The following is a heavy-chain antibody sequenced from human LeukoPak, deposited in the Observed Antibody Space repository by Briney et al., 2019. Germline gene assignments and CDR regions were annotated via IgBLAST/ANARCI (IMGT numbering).Heavy chain of an antibody. Sequence: ASVTVSCKASGFTFTDHYMHWVRQAPGQGLEWMGWINGKRGDTNYAQNFQDRVTMTRDTSTSTVYMELSRLTVDDTAVYYCARDHDWGVDYWGQGTPVTVSS. CDR1: GFTFTDHY. CDR2: INGKRGDT. V-gene: IGHV1-2*02. J-gene: IGHJ4*02. CDR3: ARDHDWGVDY. D-gene: IGHD7-27*01.